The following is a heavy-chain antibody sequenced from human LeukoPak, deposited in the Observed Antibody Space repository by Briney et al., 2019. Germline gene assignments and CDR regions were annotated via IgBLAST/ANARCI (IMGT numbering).Heavy chain of an antibody. J-gene: IGHJ3*02. V-gene: IGHV4-31*03. CDR3: ARDRGGSGAPDAFDI. CDR2: IYYSGST. D-gene: IGHD3-10*01. Sequence: PSQTPSLTCTISGGSITKGGGYYYWNWIRQHPGKGLVGIGYIYYSGSTYYNPSLKSRISISVDSSKKQFSLRLSSVTAADTAVYYCARDRGGSGAPDAFDIWGQGIMVTVSS. CDR1: GGSITKGGGYYY.